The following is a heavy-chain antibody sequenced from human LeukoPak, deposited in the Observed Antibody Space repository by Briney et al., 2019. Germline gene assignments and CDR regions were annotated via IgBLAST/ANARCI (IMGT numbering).Heavy chain of an antibody. CDR3: ARVSSSSWLNYYYYMDV. V-gene: IGHV4-38-2*02. CDR1: GYSISSGYY. Sequence: SETLSLTCTVSGYSISSGYYWGWIRQPPGKGLEWIGSIYHSGSTYYNPSLKSRVTISVDTSKNQFSLKLSSVTAADTAVYYCARVSSSSWLNYYYYMDVWGKGTTVTVSS. J-gene: IGHJ6*03. CDR2: IYHSGST. D-gene: IGHD6-13*01.